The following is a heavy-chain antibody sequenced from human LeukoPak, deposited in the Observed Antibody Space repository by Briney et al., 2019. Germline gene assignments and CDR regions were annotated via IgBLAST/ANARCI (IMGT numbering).Heavy chain of an antibody. Sequence: SETLSLTCTVSGGSISSGSYYWSWIRQPAGKGLEWIGRIYTCGSTNYNPSLKSRVTISVDTSKNQFSLKLSSVTAADTAVYYCARTGYSYGYWWFDPWLQGTLVTVSS. CDR2: IYTCGST. J-gene: IGHJ5*02. CDR3: ARTGYSYGYWWFDP. V-gene: IGHV4-61*02. D-gene: IGHD5-18*01. CDR1: GGSISSGSYY.